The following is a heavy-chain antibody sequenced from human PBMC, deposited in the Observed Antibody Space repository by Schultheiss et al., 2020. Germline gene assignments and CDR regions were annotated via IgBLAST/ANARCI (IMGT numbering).Heavy chain of an antibody. CDR1: GGSISSYY. D-gene: IGHD5-18*01. CDR2: IYYSGST. V-gene: IGHV4-59*01. Sequence: SQPLSLTCTVSGGSISSYYWSWIRQPPGKGLEWIGYIYYSGSTNYNPSLKSRVTISVDTSKNQFSLKLSSVTAADTAVYYCARGRYSYGYIGIYYYYYMDVWGKGTTVTVSS. CDR3: ARGRYSYGYIGIYYYYYMDV. J-gene: IGHJ6*03.